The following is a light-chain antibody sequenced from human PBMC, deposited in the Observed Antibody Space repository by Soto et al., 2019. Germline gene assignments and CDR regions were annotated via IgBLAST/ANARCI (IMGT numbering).Light chain of an antibody. CDR3: SSYAGRDSWR. CDR2: EVI. V-gene: IGLV2-14*01. J-gene: IGLJ3*02. Sequence: QSALTQPASVSGPPGQSITISCTGSSSDIGRHDYVSWYQHHPGKVPKVIIYEVIHRPSGVSNRFSGSKSGNTASLTISGLQAADEADYYCSSYAGRDSWRFGGGTKLTVL. CDR1: SSDIGRHDY.